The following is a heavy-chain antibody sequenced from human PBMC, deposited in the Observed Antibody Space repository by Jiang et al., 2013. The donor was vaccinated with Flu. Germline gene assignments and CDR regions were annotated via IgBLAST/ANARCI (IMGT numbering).Heavy chain of an antibody. CDR3: ARVRVVVPAANQPFDY. CDR1: GGSISSGGYY. Sequence: GPGLVKPSQTLSLTCTVSGGSISSGGYYWSWIRQHPGKGLEWIGYIYYSGSTYYNPSLKSRVTISVDTSKNQFSLKLSSVTAADTAVYYCARVRVVVPAANQPFDYWGQGTLVTVSS. CDR2: IYYSGST. D-gene: IGHD2-2*01. J-gene: IGHJ4*02. V-gene: IGHV4-31*03.